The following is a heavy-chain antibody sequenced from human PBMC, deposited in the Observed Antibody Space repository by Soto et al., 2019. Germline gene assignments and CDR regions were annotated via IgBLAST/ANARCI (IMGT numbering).Heavy chain of an antibody. Sequence: GSLRLSGAATGLTVDSYSINWVRQAPGKGLGWVSGISGSGDSTYYADSVKGRFTISRDNSKNTLYLQMNSLRAEDTAVYYCAKGVPGIAVAGTGYFQHWGQGTLVTVSS. CDR2: ISGSGDST. CDR3: AKGVPGIAVAGTGYFQH. CDR1: GLTVDSYS. V-gene: IGHV3-23*01. D-gene: IGHD6-19*01. J-gene: IGHJ1*01.